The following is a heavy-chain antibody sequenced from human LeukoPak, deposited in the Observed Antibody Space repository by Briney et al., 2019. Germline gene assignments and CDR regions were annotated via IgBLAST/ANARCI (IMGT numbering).Heavy chain of an antibody. CDR1: GGSISSSSYY. CDR2: IYYSGST. Sequence: KTSETLSLSCTVSGGSISSSSYYWGWIRQPPGKGLEWIGSIYYSGSTYYNPSLKSRVTISVDTSKNQFSLKLSSVTAADTAVYYCARHRIAAAGTRGFDYWGQGTLVTVSS. J-gene: IGHJ4*02. V-gene: IGHV4-39*01. CDR3: ARHRIAAAGTRGFDY. D-gene: IGHD6-13*01.